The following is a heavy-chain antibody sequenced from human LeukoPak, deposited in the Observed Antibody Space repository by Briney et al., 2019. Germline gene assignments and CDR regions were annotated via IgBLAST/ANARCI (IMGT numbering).Heavy chain of an antibody. J-gene: IGHJ4*02. CDR1: GYSFTNYD. CDR2: MNPNSGNT. Sequence: ASVKVSCKASGYSFTNYDINWVRQAAGQGLEWMGWMNPNSGNTAYAQKFQGRVTMTRNTSISTAYMELSSLKSEDTAVYFCARADYDTSASTRKQIDYWGQGTLVTVSS. D-gene: IGHD3-22*01. CDR3: ARADYDTSASTRKQIDY. V-gene: IGHV1-8*01.